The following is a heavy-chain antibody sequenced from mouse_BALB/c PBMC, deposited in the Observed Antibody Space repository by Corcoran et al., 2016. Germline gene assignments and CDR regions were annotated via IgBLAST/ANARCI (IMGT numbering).Heavy chain of an antibody. CDR1: GYSFTDYT. V-gene: IGHV1-18*01. CDR2: INPYNGGT. CDR3: ARDYYGRATFGY. Sequence: ELQLQQSGPELVKPGASMKISCKASGYSFTDYTMNWVKQSHGKNLEGIGLINPYNGGTSYNQKFKGKDTLTVDKSSSTAYMELLSLTSEDSAVYYCARDYYGRATFGYWGQGTTLTVSS. J-gene: IGHJ2*01. D-gene: IGHD1-1*01.